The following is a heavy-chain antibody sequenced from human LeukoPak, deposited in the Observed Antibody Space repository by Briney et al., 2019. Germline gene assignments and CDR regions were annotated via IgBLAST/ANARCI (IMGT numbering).Heavy chain of an antibody. Sequence: ASVKVSCKASGYTFTSYGVSWVRQAPGQGLEWMGGIIPIFGTANYAQKFQGRVTITTDESTSTAYMELSSLRSEDTAVYYCAREGDYSTPGDWFDPWGQGTLVTVSS. CDR2: IIPIFGTA. J-gene: IGHJ5*02. D-gene: IGHD4-11*01. V-gene: IGHV1-69*05. CDR3: AREGDYSTPGDWFDP. CDR1: GYTFTSYG.